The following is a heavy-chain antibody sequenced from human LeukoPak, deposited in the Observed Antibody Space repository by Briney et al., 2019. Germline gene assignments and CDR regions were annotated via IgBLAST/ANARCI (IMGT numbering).Heavy chain of an antibody. J-gene: IGHJ4*02. CDR1: GFTFSSYE. CDR3: ARDFPSFDY. CDR2: ISSSGSTI. Sequence: GGSLRLSCAASGFTFSSYEMNWVRQAPGKGLEWVSYISSSGSTIYYAGSAKGRFTISRDNAKNSLYLQMNNLRAEDTAVYYCARDFPSFDYWGQGTLVTVSS. V-gene: IGHV3-48*03.